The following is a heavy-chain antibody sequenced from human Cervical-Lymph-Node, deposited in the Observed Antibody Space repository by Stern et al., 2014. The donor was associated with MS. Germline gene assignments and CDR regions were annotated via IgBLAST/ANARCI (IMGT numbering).Heavy chain of an antibody. CDR3: ARGNWNYEGMGY. J-gene: IGHJ4*02. D-gene: IGHD1-7*01. CDR1: GFTFSNYG. Sequence: VHLEESGGGVVQPGRSLRLSCAASGFTFSNYGMHWVRQAPGKGLEWLAVIWYDGNKKYYADSVKGRFTISRDNSKNTLFLQMSSLTAEDTALYYCARGNWNYEGMGYWGQGTLVTVSS. V-gene: IGHV3-33*01. CDR2: IWYDGNKK.